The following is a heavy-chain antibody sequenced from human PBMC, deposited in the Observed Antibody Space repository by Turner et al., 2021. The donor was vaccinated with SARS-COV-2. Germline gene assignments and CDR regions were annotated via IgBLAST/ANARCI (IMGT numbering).Heavy chain of an antibody. Sequence: QLQLQQWGAGLLKPSETLSLTCAVYGGSFSGYYWSWIRQPPGKGLEWIGEINHSGSTNYNPSLKSRVTISVDTSKNQFSLNLSSVTAADTAVYYCARGGGYSYGALDYWGQGTLVTVSS. CDR2: INHSGST. D-gene: IGHD5-18*01. CDR3: ARGGGYSYGALDY. V-gene: IGHV4-34*01. J-gene: IGHJ4*02. CDR1: GGSFSGYY.